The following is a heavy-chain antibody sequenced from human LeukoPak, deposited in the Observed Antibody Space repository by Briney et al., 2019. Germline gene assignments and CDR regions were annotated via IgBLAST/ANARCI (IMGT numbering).Heavy chain of an antibody. Sequence: ASVKVSCKASGYTFTSYGISWVRQAPGQGLEWMGWISAYNGNTNYAQKLQGRVTMTTDTSTSTAYMELRSLRSDDTAVYCCARAPPRRGFLQAGDYWGQGTLVTVSS. D-gene: IGHD3-22*01. CDR2: ISAYNGNT. J-gene: IGHJ4*02. V-gene: IGHV1-18*01. CDR1: GYTFTSYG. CDR3: ARAPPRRGFLQAGDY.